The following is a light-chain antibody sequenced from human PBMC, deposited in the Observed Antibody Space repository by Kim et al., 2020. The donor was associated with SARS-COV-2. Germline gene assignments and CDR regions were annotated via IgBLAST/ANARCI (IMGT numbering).Light chain of an antibody. Sequence: SVLTQPPSVSGAPGQRVTISCTGSSSNIGAGYDVHWYQQLPGTAPKLLIYGNSHRPSGVPDRFSGSKSGTSASLAITGLQAEDEADYYCQSYDSSLSGVFGGGTQLNVL. CDR1: SSNIGAGYD. J-gene: IGLJ2*01. CDR2: GNS. V-gene: IGLV1-40*01. CDR3: QSYDSSLSGV.